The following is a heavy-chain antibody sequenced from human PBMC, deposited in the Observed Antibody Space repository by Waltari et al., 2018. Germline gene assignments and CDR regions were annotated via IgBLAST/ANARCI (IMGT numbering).Heavy chain of an antibody. CDR2: IKSQKDGGTT. V-gene: IGHV3-15*01. J-gene: IGHJ4*01. CDR1: GFGFTAAW. D-gene: IGHD7-27*01. CDR3: TTLDAPWGG. Sequence: EVQMVESGGGSVKPGDSLRLSCVASGFGFTAAWLTWVRQAQGKGLEWVGRIKSQKDGGTTDFAASVRGRFSISRDDSQNMVFLQMNSLRVEDTALYYCTTLDAPWGGWGHGTLVTVSS.